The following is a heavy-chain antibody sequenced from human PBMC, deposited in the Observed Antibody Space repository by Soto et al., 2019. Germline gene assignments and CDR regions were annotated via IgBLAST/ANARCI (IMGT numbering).Heavy chain of an antibody. CDR3: ARTGYGSGRTWFDP. Sequence: QLQLQESGPGLVKPSETLSLTCTISGDSISNSNYYWGWIRQPPGKGLEWIGRIYYSGSTYYNPSLKSRVTISVDTSRNQFPLKLRSVTAGDTAVYHCARTGYGSGRTWFDPWGQGTLVTVSS. CDR1: GDSISNSNYY. V-gene: IGHV4-39*01. CDR2: IYYSGST. J-gene: IGHJ5*02. D-gene: IGHD3-10*01.